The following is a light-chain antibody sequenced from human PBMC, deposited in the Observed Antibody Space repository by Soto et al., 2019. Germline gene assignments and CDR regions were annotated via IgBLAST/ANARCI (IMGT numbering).Light chain of an antibody. V-gene: IGLV4-69*01. CDR1: SGHSSYA. J-gene: IGLJ1*01. CDR2: LNSDGSH. Sequence: QLVLTQSPSASASLGTSVKLTCTLSSGHSSYAIAWHQQQPEKGPRYLMKLNSDGSHSKGDGIPDRFSGSSSGAERYLIISSLQSEDEADYYCQTWGTGIHVFGTGTKVTFL. CDR3: QTWGTGIHV.